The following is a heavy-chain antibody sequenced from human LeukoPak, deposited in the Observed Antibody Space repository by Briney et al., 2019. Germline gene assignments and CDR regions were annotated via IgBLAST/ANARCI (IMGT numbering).Heavy chain of an antibody. Sequence: SETLSPTCTVSGGSISSSSYYWGWIRQPPGKGLEWIGSIYYSGSTYYNPSLKSRVTISVDTSKNQFSLKLSSVTAADTAVYYCARDVLWFGELPEYYFDYWGQGTLVTVSS. CDR2: IYYSGST. CDR3: ARDVLWFGELPEYYFDY. D-gene: IGHD3-10*01. J-gene: IGHJ4*02. CDR1: GGSISSSSYY. V-gene: IGHV4-39*07.